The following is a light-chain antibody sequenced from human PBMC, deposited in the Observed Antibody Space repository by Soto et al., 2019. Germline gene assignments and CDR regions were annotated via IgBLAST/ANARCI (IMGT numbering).Light chain of an antibody. J-gene: IGLJ2*01. CDR2: EVT. CDR3: SSFAGGGNPVL. CDR1: RSDVGGYNY. Sequence: QSALTQPPSASGSLGQSVTISCTGTRSDVGGYNYVSWHQQHPGKAPNVMIYEVTKRPPGVPDRFSGSKSGNTASLTVSGLQAEEEADYYCSSFAGGGNPVLLGGGTKLTVL. V-gene: IGLV2-8*01.